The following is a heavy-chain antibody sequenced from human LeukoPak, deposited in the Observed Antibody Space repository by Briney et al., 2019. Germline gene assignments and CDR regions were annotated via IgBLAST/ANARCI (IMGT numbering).Heavy chain of an antibody. Sequence: GGSLRLSCVASGFTFSNYWMRWFRQAPGKGLEWVSRIKTDGSITTYAESVKGRFTISRDNSKNTLYLQMNSLRAEDTAVYYCSRDPPLWSVGYWGQGGLVTVSS. CDR2: IKTDGSIT. V-gene: IGHV3-74*01. D-gene: IGHD3-10*01. CDR1: GFTFSNYW. CDR3: SRDPPLWSVGY. J-gene: IGHJ4*02.